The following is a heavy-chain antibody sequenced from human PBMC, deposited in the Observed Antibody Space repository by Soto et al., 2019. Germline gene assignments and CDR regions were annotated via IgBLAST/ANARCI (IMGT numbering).Heavy chain of an antibody. CDR2: IYYSGST. Sequence: QVQLQESGPGLVKPSETLSLTCTVSGGSISSDYWTWIRQPPGKGLEWIGYIYYSGSTYYNPSLKSRVTISVDTSKNQFSLKLSSVTAADTAVYYCARWLARGYYYGMDVWGRGTTVTVSS. V-gene: IGHV4-59*01. J-gene: IGHJ6*02. CDR1: GGSISSDY. D-gene: IGHD3-16*01. CDR3: ARWLARGYYYGMDV.